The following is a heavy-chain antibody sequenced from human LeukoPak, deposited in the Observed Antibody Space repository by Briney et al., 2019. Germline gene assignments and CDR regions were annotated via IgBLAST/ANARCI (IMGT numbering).Heavy chain of an antibody. CDR3: AKDRSVVAATYFDH. Sequence: GGSLRLSCAASGFTFSSYGMHWVRQAPGKGLEWVAVIWYDGSNKYYADSVKGRFTISRDNSKNTLYLQMNSLRAEDTAVYYCAKDRSVVAATYFDHWGQGALVTVSS. J-gene: IGHJ4*02. V-gene: IGHV3-33*06. CDR1: GFTFSSYG. D-gene: IGHD2-15*01. CDR2: IWYDGSNK.